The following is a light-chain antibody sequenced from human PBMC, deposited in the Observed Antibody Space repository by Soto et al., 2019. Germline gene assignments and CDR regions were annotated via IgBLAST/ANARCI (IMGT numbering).Light chain of an antibody. J-gene: IGLJ1*01. Sequence: QSVLTQPPSVSGSPGQSVTISCTGTSSVVGKYNRVSWYQQPPGTVPKLMIYEVSNRPSGVPDRFSGSKSGNTASLTIFGLQAEDEADSYCSSYTSSSTYVFGTGTKVTVL. CDR3: SSYTSSSTYV. CDR2: EVS. CDR1: SSVVGKYNR. V-gene: IGLV2-18*02.